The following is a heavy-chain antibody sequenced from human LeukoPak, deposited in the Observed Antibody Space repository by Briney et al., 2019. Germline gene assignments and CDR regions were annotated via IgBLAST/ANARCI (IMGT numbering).Heavy chain of an antibody. J-gene: IGHJ5*02. Sequence: PSETLSLTCTVYGGSFSGYYWSWIRQPPGKGLEWIGEINHSGSTNYNPSLKSRVTISVDTSKNQFSLKLSSVTAADTAVYYCARVQLIAAAECWFDPWGQGTLVTVSS. CDR2: INHSGST. CDR1: GGSFSGYY. CDR3: ARVQLIAAAECWFDP. V-gene: IGHV4-34*01. D-gene: IGHD6-13*01.